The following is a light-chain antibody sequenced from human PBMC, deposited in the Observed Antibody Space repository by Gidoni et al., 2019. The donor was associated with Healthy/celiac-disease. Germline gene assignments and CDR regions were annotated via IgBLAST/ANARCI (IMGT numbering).Light chain of an antibody. V-gene: IGKV3-20*01. CDR3: QQYGSSLRT. CDR1: QSVSSSY. J-gene: IGKJ1*01. CDR2: GAS. Sequence: EIVLTQSPGTLSLSPGERATLSCRASQSVSSSYLAWYQQKPGQAPRLLIHGASSRATGIPDRFSGSGSGTEFTRTISRLEPEDFAVDYCQQYGSSLRTFGQGTKVEIK.